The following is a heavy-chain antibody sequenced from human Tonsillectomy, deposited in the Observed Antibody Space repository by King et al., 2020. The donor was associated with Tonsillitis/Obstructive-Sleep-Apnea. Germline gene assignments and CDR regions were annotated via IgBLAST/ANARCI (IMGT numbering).Heavy chain of an antibody. J-gene: IGHJ4*02. CDR1: GFTFGSSW. Sequence: VQLVESGGGLVPPGGSLRLSCSASGFTFGSSWMSWVRQAPGKGLEWVANIKQDGSEKFYVDSVKGRFTISRDNAENSLYLQMNSLRAEDTAVYFCVREGFNSNYWEFFDDWGQGTLVTVSS. CDR3: VREGFNSNYWEFFDD. CDR2: IKQDGSEK. D-gene: IGHD1-7*01. V-gene: IGHV3-7*04.